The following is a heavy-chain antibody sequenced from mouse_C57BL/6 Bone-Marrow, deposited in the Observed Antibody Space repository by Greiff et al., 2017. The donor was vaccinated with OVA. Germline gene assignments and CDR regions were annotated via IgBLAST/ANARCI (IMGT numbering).Heavy chain of an antibody. V-gene: IGHV5-6*01. CDR2: ISSGGSYT. Sequence: EVQRVESGGDLVKPGGSLKLSCAASGFTFSSYGMSWVRQTPDKRLEWVATISSGGSYTYYPDSVKGRFTISRDNAKNTLYLQISSLKSEDTAMYYCARHIPLYFDYWGQGTTLTVSS. CDR3: ARHIPLYFDY. CDR1: GFTFSSYG. J-gene: IGHJ2*01.